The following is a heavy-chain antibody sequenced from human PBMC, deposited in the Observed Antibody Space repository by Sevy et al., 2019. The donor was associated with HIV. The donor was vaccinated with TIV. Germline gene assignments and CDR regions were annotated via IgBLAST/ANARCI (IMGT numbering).Heavy chain of an antibody. D-gene: IGHD1-26*01. V-gene: IGHV3-49*04. CDR1: EFTFGDYT. Sequence: GGSLRLSCTVSEFTFGDYTLSWVRQAPGKGLEWVAFIRGKPYGGTTEYAASVKGRFTISRDDSKSIAYLQMNSLKTEDTAVYYCTRVEGAADWGMDVWGQGTTVTVSS. J-gene: IGHJ6*02. CDR2: IRGKPYGGTT. CDR3: TRVEGAADWGMDV.